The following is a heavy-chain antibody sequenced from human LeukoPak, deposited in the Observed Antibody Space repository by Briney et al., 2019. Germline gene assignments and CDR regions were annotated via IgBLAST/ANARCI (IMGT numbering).Heavy chain of an antibody. Sequence: SETLSLTCTVSGGSISSYYWSWIRQHPGKGLEWIGYIYYSGSTYYNPSLKSRVTISVDTSKNQFSLKLSSVTAADTAVYYCARSQNPRWFGELLGWFDPWGQGTLVTVSS. V-gene: IGHV4-59*06. CDR3: ARSQNPRWFGELLGWFDP. J-gene: IGHJ5*02. CDR2: IYYSGST. CDR1: GGSISSYY. D-gene: IGHD3-10*01.